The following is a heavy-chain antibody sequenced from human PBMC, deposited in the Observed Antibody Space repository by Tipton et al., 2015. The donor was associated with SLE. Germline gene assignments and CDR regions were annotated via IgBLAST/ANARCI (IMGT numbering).Heavy chain of an antibody. V-gene: IGHV4-34*01. CDR1: GGSFSGYY. CDR3: GGGPLFDY. J-gene: IGHJ4*02. Sequence: TLSLTCAVYGGSFSGYYWSWIRQPPGKGLEWIGEINHSGSTNYNPSLKSRVTISVDTSKNQFSLKPSSVTAADTAVYYCGGGPLFDYWGQGTLVTVSS. CDR2: INHSGST.